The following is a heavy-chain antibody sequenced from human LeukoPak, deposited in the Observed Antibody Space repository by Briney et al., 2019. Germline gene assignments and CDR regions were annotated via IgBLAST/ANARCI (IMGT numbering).Heavy chain of an antibody. Sequence: SETLSLTCSVSSGSISSSKWWRWVRQSPVKGLEWIGEIYLYGTTNYNPSFTSRVTMSVDRSRNQFSLKLTSVTAADTAVYYCARQKWEQQGRDYHFNGLDVWGPGTTVIVSS. V-gene: IGHV4-4*02. CDR3: ARQKWEQQGRDYHFNGLDV. CDR1: SGSISSSKW. CDR2: IYLYGTT. J-gene: IGHJ6*02. D-gene: IGHD1/OR15-1a*01.